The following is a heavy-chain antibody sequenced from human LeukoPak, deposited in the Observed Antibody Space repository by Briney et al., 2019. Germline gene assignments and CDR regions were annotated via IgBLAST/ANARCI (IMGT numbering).Heavy chain of an antibody. J-gene: IGHJ4*02. Sequence: ASVKVSCKASGYTFTGYYMHWVRQAPGQGLEWMGWINPNSGGTNYAQKFQGRVTMTRDTSISTAHMELSRLRSDDTAVYYCARGSQLGILDFDYWGQGTLVTVSS. V-gene: IGHV1-2*02. CDR1: GYTFTGYY. CDR2: INPNSGGT. CDR3: ARGSQLGILDFDY. D-gene: IGHD7-27*01.